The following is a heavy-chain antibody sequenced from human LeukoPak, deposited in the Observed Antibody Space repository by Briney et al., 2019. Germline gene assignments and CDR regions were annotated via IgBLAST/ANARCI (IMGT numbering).Heavy chain of an antibody. Sequence: SETLSLTCNVSGASMSGYYWSWIRQPPGKGLEWIGYIYYSGSTNYNPSLKSRVTISVDTSKNQFSLKLSSVTAADTAVYYCARHQSKRVPAAERGYYFDYWGQGTLVTVSS. CDR3: ARHQSKRVPAAERGYYFDY. V-gene: IGHV4-59*08. J-gene: IGHJ4*02. CDR2: IYYSGST. D-gene: IGHD2-2*01. CDR1: GASMSGYY.